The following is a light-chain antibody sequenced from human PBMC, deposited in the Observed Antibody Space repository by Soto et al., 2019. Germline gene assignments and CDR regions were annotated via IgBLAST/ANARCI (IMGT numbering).Light chain of an antibody. J-gene: IGKJ2*01. V-gene: IGKV1-5*03. CDR3: QQYSDYSYT. CDR2: KAS. Sequence: DIQMTQSPSTLSASVGDRVTVTCRASQSITSWLAWYQQKPGKAPKLLIYKASSLESGVPSRFSGSGSGTEFTLTISSLQPDDFATYYCQQYSDYSYTFGPGDQAGDQT. CDR1: QSITSW.